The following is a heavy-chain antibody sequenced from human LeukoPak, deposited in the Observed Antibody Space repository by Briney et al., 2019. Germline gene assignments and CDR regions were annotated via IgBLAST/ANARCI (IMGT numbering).Heavy chain of an antibody. J-gene: IGHJ4*02. CDR3: ARGFVNRWQQLGSY. CDR2: INPNSGGT. D-gene: IGHD6-13*01. V-gene: IGHV1-2*02. Sequence: GASVKVSCKASGYTFTGYYMHWVRQAPGQGLEWMGWINPNSGGTNYAQKFQVRVTMTRDTSISTAYMELSRLRSDDTAVYYCARGFVNRWQQLGSYWGQGTMVTASS. CDR1: GYTFTGYY.